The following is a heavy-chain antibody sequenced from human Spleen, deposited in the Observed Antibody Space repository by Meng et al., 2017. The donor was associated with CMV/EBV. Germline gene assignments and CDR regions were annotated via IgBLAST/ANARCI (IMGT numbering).Heavy chain of an antibody. J-gene: IGHJ4*02. V-gene: IGHV1/OR15-2*02. Sequence: ASVKVSCKTSGYTFTDFYLHWVRQAPGQGLEWMGWINTYNGNRDYAQKLQGRVTMTRDTSTRTAYMELSGLRSEDTAVYYCATRNYFDNWGQGTLVTVSS. CDR3: ATRNYFDN. CDR1: GYTFTDFY. CDR2: INTYNGNR.